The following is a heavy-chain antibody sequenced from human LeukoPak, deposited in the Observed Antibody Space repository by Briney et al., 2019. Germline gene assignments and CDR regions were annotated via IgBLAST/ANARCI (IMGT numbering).Heavy chain of an antibody. CDR3: ARDRGIDNWFDP. CDR1: GFTFSSYA. V-gene: IGHV3-30-3*01. D-gene: IGHD3-10*01. Sequence: PGGSLRLSCAASGFTFSSYAMSWVRQAPGKGLEWVAVISYDGSNKYYADSVKGRFTISRDNSKNTLYLQMNSLRAEDTAVYYCARDRGIDNWFDPWGQGTLVTVSS. J-gene: IGHJ5*02. CDR2: ISYDGSNK.